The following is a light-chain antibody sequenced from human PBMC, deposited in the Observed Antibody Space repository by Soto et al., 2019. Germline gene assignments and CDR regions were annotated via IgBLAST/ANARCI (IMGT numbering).Light chain of an antibody. J-gene: IGKJ1*01. V-gene: IGKV3-20*01. CDR1: QSVRSRY. Sequence: EIVLTQSPGTLSLSPGERATLSCRASQSVRSRYLAWYQQKPGQAPRLLIYGSSSRPPGIPDRVSGSGSGTEFTLTISRPEPEDFAVYYCQQYGTSPQTFGQGTKV. CDR3: QQYGTSPQT. CDR2: GSS.